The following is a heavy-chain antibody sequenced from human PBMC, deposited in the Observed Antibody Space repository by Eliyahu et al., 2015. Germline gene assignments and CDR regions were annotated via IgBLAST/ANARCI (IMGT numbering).Heavy chain of an antibody. D-gene: IGHD2-15*01. CDR2: IYYSGST. J-gene: IGHJ5*02. V-gene: IGHV4-31*03. Sequence: QVQLQESGPGLVKPSQTLSLTCTVXGXSIXSGGYXWSWIRQHPGKGLEXIGYIYYSGSTYYNPSLKSRVTISVDTSKNQFSLKLSSVTAADTAVYYCARGAMDIVVVVAATRFDPWGQGTLVTVSS. CDR1: GXSIXSGGYX. CDR3: ARGAMDIVVVVAATRFDP.